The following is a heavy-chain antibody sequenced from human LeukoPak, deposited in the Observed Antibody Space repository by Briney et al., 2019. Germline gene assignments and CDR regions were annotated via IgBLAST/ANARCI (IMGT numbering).Heavy chain of an antibody. Sequence: SVNVSCKASGGTFSSYAISWVRQAPGQGREGMGRIIPILGIANYAQKFQGRVTITADKSTSTAYMELSSLRSEDTAVYYCARDSGELLRSPAPIDYWGQGTLVTVPS. D-gene: IGHD1-26*01. CDR1: GGTFSSYA. CDR2: IIPILGIA. J-gene: IGHJ4*02. V-gene: IGHV1-69*04. CDR3: ARDSGELLRSPAPIDY.